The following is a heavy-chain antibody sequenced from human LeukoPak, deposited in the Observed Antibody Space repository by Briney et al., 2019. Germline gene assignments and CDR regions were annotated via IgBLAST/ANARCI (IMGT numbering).Heavy chain of an antibody. CDR3: AKDMVRGVTPSDY. D-gene: IGHD3-10*01. Sequence: PGGSLRLSCAASGFTFSSYAMSWVRQAPGKGLEWVSAISGSGGSTYYADSVKGRFIISRDNSKNTLYLQMNSLRAEDTAVYYCAKDMVRGVTPSDYWGQGTLVTVSS. J-gene: IGHJ4*02. V-gene: IGHV3-23*01. CDR1: GFTFSSYA. CDR2: ISGSGGST.